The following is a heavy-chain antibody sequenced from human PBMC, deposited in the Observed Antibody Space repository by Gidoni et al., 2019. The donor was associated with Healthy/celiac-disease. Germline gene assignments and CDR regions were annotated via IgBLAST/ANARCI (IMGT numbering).Heavy chain of an antibody. Sequence: QLQLHQWGAGLLKPSETLSLTCAVYGGSFSGYYWSWVRQHPGKGLEWIREINHSGSTNYNPSLKSLVTISVDTSKNQFSLKLSSVTAADSAGYYCARGRASTIFVHWGQGTLVTVSS. CDR3: ARGRASTIFVH. V-gene: IGHV4-34*01. D-gene: IGHD3-9*01. CDR1: GGSFSGYY. J-gene: IGHJ4*02. CDR2: INHSGST.